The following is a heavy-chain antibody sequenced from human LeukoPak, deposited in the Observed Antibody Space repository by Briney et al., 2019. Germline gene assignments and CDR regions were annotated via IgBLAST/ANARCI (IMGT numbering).Heavy chain of an antibody. CDR1: GGSFSGYY. J-gene: IGHJ4*02. D-gene: IGHD3-10*01. CDR3: ARVGRDGLY. V-gene: IGHV4-34*01. Sequence: SETLSLTCAVYGGSFSGYYWSWICQPPGEGLEWIGEINHSGSTNYNPSLKSRVTISVDTSKNQFSLKLSSVTAADTAVYYCARVGRDGLYWGQGTLVTVSS. CDR2: INHSGST.